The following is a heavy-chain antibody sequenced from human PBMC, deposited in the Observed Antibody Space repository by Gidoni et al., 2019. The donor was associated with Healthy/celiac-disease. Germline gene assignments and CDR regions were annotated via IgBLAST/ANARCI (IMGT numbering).Heavy chain of an antibody. CDR1: GGTFSSYT. Sequence: QVQLVQSGAEVKKPGSSVKVSCKASGGTFSSYTISWVRQAPGQGLEWMGRIIPILGIANYAQKFQGRVTITADKSTSTAYMELSSLRSEDTAVYYCASSDYSNYSIDYWGQGTLVTVSS. D-gene: IGHD4-4*01. CDR3: ASSDYSNYSIDY. J-gene: IGHJ4*02. CDR2: IIPILGIA. V-gene: IGHV1-69*02.